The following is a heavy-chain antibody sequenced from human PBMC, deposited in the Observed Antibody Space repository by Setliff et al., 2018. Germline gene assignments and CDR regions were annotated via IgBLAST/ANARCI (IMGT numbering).Heavy chain of an antibody. Sequence: PSETLSLTCSVTGDSMSNFFWSWIRQPPGKGLXXXXXXXXXXXXXXPXXXSRVTXSADRSRNQFSLNLNSVTAADTAIYYCVRGLNSESWTFRYWSQGILVTVSS. CDR1: GDSMSNFF. J-gene: IGHJ4*02. V-gene: IGHV4-4*08. CDR3: VRGLNSESWTFRY. D-gene: IGHD1-26*01. CDR2: XXXXXXX.